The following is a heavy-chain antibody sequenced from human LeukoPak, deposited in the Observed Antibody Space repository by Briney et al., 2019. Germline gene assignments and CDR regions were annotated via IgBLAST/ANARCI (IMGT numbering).Heavy chain of an antibody. CDR1: GYTFTGYY. D-gene: IGHD2-2*01. Sequence: ASVKVSCKASGYTFTGYYMHWVRQAPGQGLEWMGWINPNSGGTNYAQKFQGRVTMSRDTSISTAYMELSRLRSDDTAVYYCARAIVVVPAATRGAFDIWGQGTMVTVSS. J-gene: IGHJ3*02. CDR3: ARAIVVVPAATRGAFDI. CDR2: INPNSGGT. V-gene: IGHV1-2*02.